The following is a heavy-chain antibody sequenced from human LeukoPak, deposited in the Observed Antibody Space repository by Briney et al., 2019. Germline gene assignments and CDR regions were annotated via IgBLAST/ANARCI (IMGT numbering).Heavy chain of an antibody. D-gene: IGHD1-26*01. CDR2: IYYSGST. V-gene: IGHV4-59*08. CDR3: ASRSYLEYYFDY. CDR1: GGSISSYY. Sequence: SETLSLTCTVPGGSISSYYWSWIRQPPGKGLEWIGYIYYSGSTNYNPSLKSRVTISVDTSKNQFSLKLSSVTAADTAVYYCASRSYLEYYFDYWGQGTLVTVSS. J-gene: IGHJ4*02.